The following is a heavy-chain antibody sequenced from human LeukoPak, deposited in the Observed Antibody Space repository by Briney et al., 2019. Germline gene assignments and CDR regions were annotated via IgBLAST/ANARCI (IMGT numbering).Heavy chain of an antibody. CDR3: ARAPDYGDYVGYFDF. J-gene: IGHJ4*02. CDR1: GFVFSTYG. CDR2: MWYDGTTK. D-gene: IGHD4-17*01. Sequence: GESLRLSCAASGFVFSTYGIHWVRQAPGKGLEWVAGMWYDGTTKYYADSVKGRFTISRDNSKNTVSLQMDSLRAEDTAVYSCARAPDYGDYVGYFDFWGQGAQVTVSS. V-gene: IGHV3-33*01.